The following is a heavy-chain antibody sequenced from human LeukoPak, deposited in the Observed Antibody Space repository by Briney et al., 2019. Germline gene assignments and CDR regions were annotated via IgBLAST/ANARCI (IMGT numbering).Heavy chain of an antibody. V-gene: IGHV3-23*01. CDR3: AKRGVVIRVILVGFHKEAYYFDS. J-gene: IGHJ4*02. Sequence: GGSLRLSCAVSGITLNGYGMSWVRLAPGKGLEWVAGISGSGGRTNYADSVKGRFTISRDNAKNTLYLQMNSLRAEDTAMYFCAKRGVVIRVILVGFHKEAYYFDSWGQGALVTVSS. D-gene: IGHD3-22*01. CDR1: GITLNGYG. CDR2: ISGSGGRT.